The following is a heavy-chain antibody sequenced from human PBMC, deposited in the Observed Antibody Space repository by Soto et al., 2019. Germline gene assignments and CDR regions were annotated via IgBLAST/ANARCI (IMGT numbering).Heavy chain of an antibody. CDR1: GYTFTGYY. CDR2: INPNSGGT. D-gene: IGHD3-3*01. V-gene: IGHV1-2*04. J-gene: IGHJ6*03. CDR3: ARGVGSYIRSYYYYYMDV. Sequence: GASVKVSCKASGYTFTGYYMHWGRQAPEQGLEWMGWINPNSGGTNYAQKFQGWVTMTRDTSISTAYMELSRLRSDDTAVYYCARGVGSYIRSYYYYYMDVWGKGTTVTVSS.